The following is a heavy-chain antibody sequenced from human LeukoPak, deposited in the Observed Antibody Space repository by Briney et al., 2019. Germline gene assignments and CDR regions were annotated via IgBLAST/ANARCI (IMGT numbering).Heavy chain of an antibody. Sequence: GSSVKVSCKASGGTVSSYAISWVRQAPGQGLEWMGGIIPIFGTANYAQKFQGRVTITADESTSTAYMELSSLRSEDTAVYYCARVGPKTDAFDIWGQGTLVTVSS. CDR3: ARVGPKTDAFDI. CDR1: GGTVSSYA. V-gene: IGHV1-69*01. CDR2: IIPIFGTA. J-gene: IGHJ3*02.